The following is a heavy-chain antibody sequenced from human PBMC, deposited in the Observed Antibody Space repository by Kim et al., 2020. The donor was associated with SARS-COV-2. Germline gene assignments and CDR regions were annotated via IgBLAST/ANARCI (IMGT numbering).Heavy chain of an antibody. D-gene: IGHD2-8*01. V-gene: IGHV3-23*01. CDR3: AKSPVLPYAFDI. J-gene: IGHJ3*02. Sequence: YYADSVKGRFTISRDNSKNTLYLQMNSLRAEDTAVYYCAKSPVLPYAFDIWGQGTMVTVSS.